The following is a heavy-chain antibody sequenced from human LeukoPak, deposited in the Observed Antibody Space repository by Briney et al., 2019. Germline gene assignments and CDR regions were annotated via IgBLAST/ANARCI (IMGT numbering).Heavy chain of an antibody. V-gene: IGHV3-23*01. D-gene: IGHD3-22*01. J-gene: IGHJ4*02. CDR3: AKPLLTYYYDSSGYSFFDY. CDR1: GFTFSSYA. CDR2: ISGSGGST. Sequence: GGSLRLSCAASGFTFSSYAMSWVRQAPGKGLEWVSAISGSGGSTYYADSVKGRFTISRDNSKNTLYLQMSSLRAEDTAVYYCAKPLLTYYYDSSGYSFFDYWGQGTLVTVSS.